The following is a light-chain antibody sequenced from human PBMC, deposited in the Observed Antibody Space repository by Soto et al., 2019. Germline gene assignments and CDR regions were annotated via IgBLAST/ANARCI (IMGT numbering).Light chain of an antibody. J-gene: IGKJ1*01. Sequence: AIQMTQSPSSLSASVGDRVTITCRASQDIRTELGWYQQKPGKAPRLLIYGTFSLQSGVPSRFSGSGSGTDFTPTISSPQPDDFATYYCLQDFKYPRTFGQGTKVEVK. V-gene: IGKV1-6*01. CDR3: LQDFKYPRT. CDR2: GTF. CDR1: QDIRTE.